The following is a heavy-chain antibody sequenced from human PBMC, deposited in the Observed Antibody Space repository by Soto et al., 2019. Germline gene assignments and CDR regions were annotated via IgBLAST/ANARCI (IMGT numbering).Heavy chain of an antibody. CDR2: IYYSGST. V-gene: IGHV4-59*08. Sequence: QVQLQESGPGLVKPSETLSLTCTVSGGSISSYYWSWIRQPPGKGLEWIGYIYYSGSTNYNPSLKSRVTISVDTSKNQFSLKLSSVTAADTAVYYCARRNQYYDILTGYYYYYMDVWGKGTTVTVSS. CDR3: ARRNQYYDILTGYYYYYMDV. CDR1: GGSISSYY. J-gene: IGHJ6*03. D-gene: IGHD3-9*01.